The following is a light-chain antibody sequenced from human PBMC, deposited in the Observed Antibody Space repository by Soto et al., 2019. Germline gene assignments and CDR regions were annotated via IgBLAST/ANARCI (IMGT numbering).Light chain of an antibody. CDR2: DVS. CDR3: QQYGRSPWT. Sequence: EIVLTQSPGTLSLSPGERATLSCRASQSVSSSNLAWYQQRPGQAPRLLIFDVSSRAIGIPDRFSGSGSGTDFTLTITRLEPADFAVYYCQQYGRSPWTFGQGTKVEIK. J-gene: IGKJ1*01. V-gene: IGKV3-20*01. CDR1: QSVSSSN.